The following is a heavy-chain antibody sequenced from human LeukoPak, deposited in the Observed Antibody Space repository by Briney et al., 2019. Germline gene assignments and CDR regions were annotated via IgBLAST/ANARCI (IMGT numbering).Heavy chain of an antibody. D-gene: IGHD3-10*01. CDR2: IYISGST. Sequence: SETLSLTCSVSGGSISGYYWNWIRQPAGKGLEWIGRIYISGSTNYNPSLKSRVTMSIDTSKNQFSLKLSSVTAADTAVYYCARVRYGSGSYFYDYWGQGTLVTVSS. CDR3: ARVRYGSGSYFYDY. J-gene: IGHJ4*02. V-gene: IGHV4-4*07. CDR1: GGSISGYY.